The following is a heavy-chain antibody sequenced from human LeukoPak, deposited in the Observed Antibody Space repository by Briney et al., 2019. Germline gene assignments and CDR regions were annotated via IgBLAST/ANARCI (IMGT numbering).Heavy chain of an antibody. D-gene: IGHD3-22*01. V-gene: IGHV1-69*13. CDR2: IIPIFGTA. J-gene: IGHJ4*02. CDR1: GGTFSSYA. Sequence: GASVKVSCKASGGTFSSYAISWVRQAPGQGLEWMGGIIPIFGTANYAQKFQGRVTITADESTSTAYMELSSLRSEDTAVYYCARVRYYYDSSGYSFDYWGQGTLVTVSS. CDR3: ARVRYYYDSSGYSFDY.